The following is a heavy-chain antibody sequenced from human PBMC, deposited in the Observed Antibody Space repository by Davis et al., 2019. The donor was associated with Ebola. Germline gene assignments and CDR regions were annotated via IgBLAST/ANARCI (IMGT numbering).Heavy chain of an antibody. J-gene: IGHJ4*02. CDR1: GGSISSYY. D-gene: IGHD6-19*01. CDR2: IYYSGST. V-gene: IGHV4-59*01. CDR3: ARVRSSGWYRIFDY. Sequence: SETLSLTCTVSGGSISSYYWSWIRQPPGKGLEWIGYIYYSGSTNYNPSLKSRVTISVDTSKNPFSLKLRPVTAADTAVYYCARVRSSGWYRIFDYWGQGTLVTVSS.